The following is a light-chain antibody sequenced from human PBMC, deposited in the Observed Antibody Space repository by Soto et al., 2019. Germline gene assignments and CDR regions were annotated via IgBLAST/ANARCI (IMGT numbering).Light chain of an antibody. CDR3: QQYNTYPFT. Sequence: DIQMTQSPSSLSASVGDRVTITCRASQGISNYLACFQQKPGKAPKSLIYAASNLQSGVPSKFSGSGSGTDFTLTLCSLQPEDFAPYYCQQYNTYPFTFGHGTKVDIK. J-gene: IGKJ3*01. CDR2: AAS. CDR1: QGISNY. V-gene: IGKV1-16*02.